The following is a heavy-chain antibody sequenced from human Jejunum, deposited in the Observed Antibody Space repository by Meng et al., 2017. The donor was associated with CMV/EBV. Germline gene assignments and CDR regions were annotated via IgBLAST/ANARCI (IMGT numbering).Heavy chain of an antibody. D-gene: IGHD6-13*01. Sequence: QVQLVESGGGVVQPGGXXGVSCAASGFTFSSYGMHWVRQAPGKGLEWVAFIRYDGSNKYYADSVKGRFTISRDNSKNTLYLQMNSLRAEDTAVYYCAKDLGKAAAAGASLDYWGQGTLVTVSS. J-gene: IGHJ4*02. CDR1: GFTFSSYG. CDR3: AKDLGKAAAAGASLDY. V-gene: IGHV3-30*02. CDR2: IRYDGSNK.